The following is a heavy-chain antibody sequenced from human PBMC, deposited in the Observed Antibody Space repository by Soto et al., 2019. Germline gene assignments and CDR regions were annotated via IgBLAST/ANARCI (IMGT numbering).Heavy chain of an antibody. CDR3: ARDEGLGVNYYYYGMDV. J-gene: IGHJ6*02. CDR1: GYTFTSYD. V-gene: IGHV1-8*01. D-gene: IGHD3-10*01. CDR2: MNPNSGNT. Sequence: GASVKVSCKASGYTFTSYDINWVRPATGQGLEWMGWMNPNSGNTGYAQKFQGRVTMTRNTSISTAYMELSSLRAEDTAVYYCARDEGLGVNYYYYGMDVWGQGTRVTVPS.